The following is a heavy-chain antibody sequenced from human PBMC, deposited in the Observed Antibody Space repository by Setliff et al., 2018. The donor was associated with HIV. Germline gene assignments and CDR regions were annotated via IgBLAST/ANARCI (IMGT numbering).Heavy chain of an antibody. V-gene: IGHV1-2*02. CDR3: ARRDEDLAINPPSFDYYFDY. CDR2: INPKSGAT. CDR1: GYRFTDFY. D-gene: IGHD3-9*01. J-gene: IGHJ4*02. Sequence: ASVKVSCKTFGYRFTDFYVNWVRQAPGQGLEWMGWINPKSGATKNAQKFQGRVTMTRDTSISTVYMELSSLRSDDTALYFCARRDEDLAINPPSFDYYFDYWGQGTPVTVSS.